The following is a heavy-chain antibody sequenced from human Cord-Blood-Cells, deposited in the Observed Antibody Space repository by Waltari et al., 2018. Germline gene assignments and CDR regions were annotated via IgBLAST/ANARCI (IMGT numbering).Heavy chain of an antibody. CDR2: INHSGST. J-gene: IGHJ4*02. D-gene: IGHD7-27*01. CDR3: ARWETGDVSAFDY. V-gene: IGHV4-34*01. Sequence: QVQLQQWGAGLLKPSETLSLTCAVYGGSFSGYYWSWIRQPPGKGLEWIGEINHSGSTNYNPSLKSRVTISVDTSKNQFSLKLSSVTAADTAVYYCARWETGDVSAFDYWGQGTLVTVSS. CDR1: GGSFSGYY.